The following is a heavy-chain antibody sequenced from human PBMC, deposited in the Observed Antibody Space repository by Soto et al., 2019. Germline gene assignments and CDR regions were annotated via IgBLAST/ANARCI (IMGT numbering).Heavy chain of an antibody. V-gene: IGHV6-1*01. Sequence: PSQTLSLTCAISGDSVSSNSVAWNWIRQSPSRGLEWLGRTRYRSKWYSDYAVSVKSRITINPDTSKNQFSLQLISVTPEDTAVYYCASANEEAAGFFFDYWGQGALVTVSS. CDR1: GDSVSSNSVA. J-gene: IGHJ4*02. D-gene: IGHD6-13*01. CDR3: ASANEEAAGFFFDY. CDR2: TRYRSKWYS.